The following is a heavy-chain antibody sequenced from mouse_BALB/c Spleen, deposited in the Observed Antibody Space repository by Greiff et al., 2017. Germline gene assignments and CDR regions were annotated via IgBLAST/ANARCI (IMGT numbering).Heavy chain of an antibody. Sequence: EVLLVESGGGLVQPGGSRKLSCAASGFTFSSFGMHWVRQAPEKGLEWVAYISSGSSTIYYADTVKGRFTISRDNPKNTLFLQMTSLRSDDTAMYYCARSDYYGSSAFAYWGQGTLVTVSA. CDR1: GFTFSSFG. V-gene: IGHV5-17*02. J-gene: IGHJ3*01. CDR3: ARSDYYGSSAFAY. D-gene: IGHD1-1*01. CDR2: ISSGSSTI.